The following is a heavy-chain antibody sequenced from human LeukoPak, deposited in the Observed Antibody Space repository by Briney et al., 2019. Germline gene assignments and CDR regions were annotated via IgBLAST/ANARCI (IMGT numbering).Heavy chain of an antibody. CDR2: IYYSGST. V-gene: IGHV4-59*08. Sequence: SETLSLTCTVSGASISSHYWTWIRQPPGKGLQWIGHIYYSGSTNYNPSLKSRDTISVDMSKNQFSLKLSSVTAADTAVYYCACRDGTEWGQGTLVTVSS. CDR3: ACRDGTE. CDR1: GASISSHY. J-gene: IGHJ4*02. D-gene: IGHD5-24*01.